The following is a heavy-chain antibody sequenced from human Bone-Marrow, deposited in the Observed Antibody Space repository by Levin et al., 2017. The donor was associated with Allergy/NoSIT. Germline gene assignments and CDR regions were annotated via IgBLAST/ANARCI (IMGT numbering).Heavy chain of an antibody. Sequence: GGSLRLSCAASGFIFANHAMSWVRQAPGKGLEWVSVISGRGRSTDYADSVKGRFTISRDNSKNTLYLQIHSLRVEDTAVYYCARGDYNTSDYFDSWGQGTLVTVSS. CDR3: ARGDYNTSDYFDS. J-gene: IGHJ4*02. D-gene: IGHD3-22*01. V-gene: IGHV3-23*01. CDR2: ISGRGRST. CDR1: GFIFANHA.